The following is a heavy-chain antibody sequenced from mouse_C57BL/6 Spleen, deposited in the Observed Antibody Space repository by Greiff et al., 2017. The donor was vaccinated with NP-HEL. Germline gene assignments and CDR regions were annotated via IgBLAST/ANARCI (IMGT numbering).Heavy chain of an antibody. CDR1: GFTFTDYY. CDR2: IRNKANGYTT. V-gene: IGHV7-3*01. J-gene: IGHJ2*01. D-gene: IGHD4-1*02. CDR3: ARSPTGFDY. Sequence: EVKVVESGGGLVQPGGSLSLSCAASGFTFTDYYMSWVRQPPGKALEWLGFIRNKANGYTTEYSASVKGRFTISRDNSQSILYLQMNALRAEDSATYYCARSPTGFDYWGQGTTLTVSS.